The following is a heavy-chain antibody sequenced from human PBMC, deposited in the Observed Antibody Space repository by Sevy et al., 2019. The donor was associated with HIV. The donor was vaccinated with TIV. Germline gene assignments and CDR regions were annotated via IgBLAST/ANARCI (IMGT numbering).Heavy chain of an antibody. J-gene: IGHJ4*02. CDR3: ARDGEVYYYDSSGYYFDY. Sequence: GGSLRLSCAASGFTFSSYWMSWVRQAPGKGLEWVANIKQDGSEKYYVDSVKGRFTISRDNAKNSLYLQMNSLRVEDTAVYYCARDGEVYYYDSSGYYFDYWGQGTLVTVSS. CDR2: IKQDGSEK. D-gene: IGHD3-22*01. CDR1: GFTFSSYW. V-gene: IGHV3-7*01.